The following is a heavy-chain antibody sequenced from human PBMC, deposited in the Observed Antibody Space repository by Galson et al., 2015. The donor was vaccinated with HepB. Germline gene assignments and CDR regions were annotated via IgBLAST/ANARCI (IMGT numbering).Heavy chain of an antibody. CDR1: GDSVSSNSAA. V-gene: IGHV6-1*01. J-gene: IGHJ4*02. D-gene: IGHD6-13*01. Sequence: CAISGDSVSSNSAAWNWIRQSPSRGLEWLGRTYYRSKWYNDYAVSVKSRITINPDTSKNQFSLQLNSVTPEDTAVYYCARATYSSSWYGGVGAYYFDYWGQGTLVTVSS. CDR3: ARATYSSSWYGGVGAYYFDY. CDR2: TYYRSKWYN.